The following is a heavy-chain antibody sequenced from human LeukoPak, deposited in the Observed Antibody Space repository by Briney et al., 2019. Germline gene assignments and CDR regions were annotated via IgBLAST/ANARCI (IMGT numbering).Heavy chain of an antibody. CDR2: IIPIFGTA. D-gene: IGHD6-19*01. CDR1: GGTFSSYA. V-gene: IGHV1-69*13. CDR3: ARVYSSGWFGDEDAFDI. J-gene: IGHJ3*02. Sequence: SVKVSCKASGGTFSSYAISWVRQAPGQGLEWMGGIIPIFGTANYAQKFQGRVTITADESTSTAYMELSSLRSEDTAVYYCARVYSSGWFGDEDAFDIWGQGTMVTVSS.